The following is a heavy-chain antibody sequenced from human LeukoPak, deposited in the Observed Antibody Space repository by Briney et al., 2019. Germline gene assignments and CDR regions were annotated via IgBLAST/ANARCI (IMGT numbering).Heavy chain of an antibody. D-gene: IGHD3-10*01. CDR1: GFTFSNHY. CDR3: ARAPKLRWFGEGY. Sequence: GGSLRLSCAASGFTFSNHYMDWVRQAPGKGLEWVSYISSSSSTIYYADSVKGRFTISRDNAKNSLYLQMNSLRAEDTAVYYCARAPKLRWFGEGYWGQGTLVTVSS. V-gene: IGHV3-48*04. J-gene: IGHJ4*02. CDR2: ISSSSSTI.